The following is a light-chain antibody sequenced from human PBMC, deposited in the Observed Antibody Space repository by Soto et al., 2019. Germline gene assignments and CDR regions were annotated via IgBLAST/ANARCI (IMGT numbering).Light chain of an antibody. CDR1: QSVSSN. V-gene: IGKV3-15*01. CDR3: QQYATDPST. Sequence: EIVLTQSPGTLSLSPGERATLSCRASQSVSSNLAWYQQKPGQAPRLLIYGASTRATGIPARFSASGSGTEFTLTISSLQPDDFATYYCQQYATDPSTFGQGTKVDIK. CDR2: GAS. J-gene: IGKJ1*01.